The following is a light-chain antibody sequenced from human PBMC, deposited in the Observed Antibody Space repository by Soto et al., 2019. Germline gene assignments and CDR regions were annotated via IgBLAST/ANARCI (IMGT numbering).Light chain of an antibody. V-gene: IGKV1-5*03. CDR3: QQYNSQRM. Sequence: DLQMTQSPSTLSASVGDRVTITCRASQYISSWLAWYQQKPGKAPKLLLYKASSLESGVPSRFSGSGSGTAYTLTISSLPPDDFATDYCQQYNSQRMFGQGTKVEIK. J-gene: IGKJ1*01. CDR1: QYISSW. CDR2: KAS.